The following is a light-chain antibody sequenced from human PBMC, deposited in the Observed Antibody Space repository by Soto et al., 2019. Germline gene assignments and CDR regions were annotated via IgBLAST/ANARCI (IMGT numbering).Light chain of an antibody. J-gene: IGLJ1*01. CDR2: DVT. V-gene: IGLV2-14*01. CDR3: DSFTNTRVYV. Sequence: QSVLTQPASVSGSPGQSITISCTGTRSDVGAYNYVSWYQQHPGKAPKLLIYDVTNRPSGVSNRFSGSKSGNTASLTISGLQAEDEADYYCDSFTNTRVYVFGTGTKVTVL. CDR1: RSDVGAYNY.